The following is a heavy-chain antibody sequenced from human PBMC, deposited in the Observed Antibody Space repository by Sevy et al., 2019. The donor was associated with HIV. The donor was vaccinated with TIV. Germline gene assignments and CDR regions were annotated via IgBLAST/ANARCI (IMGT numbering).Heavy chain of an antibody. CDR1: GFTFSSYA. J-gene: IGHJ4*02. V-gene: IGHV3-23*01. CDR2: ISGSGGST. Sequence: GGSLRLSCAASGFTFSSYAMSWVRQAPGKGLEWVSAISGSGGSTYYADSVKGRFTISRDNSKTTQYLKMNSLRAEDTAVYYCAKYPRSTMIVVVINYFDFWGQGTLVTVSS. CDR3: AKYPRSTMIVVVINYFDF. D-gene: IGHD3-22*01.